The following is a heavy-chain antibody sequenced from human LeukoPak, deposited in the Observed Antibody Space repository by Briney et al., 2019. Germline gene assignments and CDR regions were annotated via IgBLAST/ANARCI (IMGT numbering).Heavy chain of an antibody. V-gene: IGHV3-9*01. D-gene: IGHD6-19*01. J-gene: IGHJ3*02. CDR1: VFTFDDYA. CDR3: AKDMRAVAGTSFDI. Sequence: GGSLRLSCAASVFTFDDYAMHWVRQAPGKGLEWVSGISWNSGSIGYAESVNGRFTISRDNAKNSLYLQMNSLRAEDTALYYCAKDMRAVAGTSFDIWGQGTMVTVSS. CDR2: ISWNSGSI.